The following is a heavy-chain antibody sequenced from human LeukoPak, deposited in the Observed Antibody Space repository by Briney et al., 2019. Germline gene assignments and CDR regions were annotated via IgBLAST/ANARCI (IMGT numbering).Heavy chain of an antibody. Sequence: SVKVSCKASGGTFSSYAISWVRQAPGQGLEWMGGIIPIFGTANYAQKFQGRVTITADESTSTAYMELSSLRSEDTAVYYCAREGRCAVVTSCGAFDIWGQGTMVTVSS. J-gene: IGHJ3*02. D-gene: IGHD2-21*02. CDR2: IIPIFGTA. CDR1: GGTFSSYA. CDR3: AREGRCAVVTSCGAFDI. V-gene: IGHV1-69*13.